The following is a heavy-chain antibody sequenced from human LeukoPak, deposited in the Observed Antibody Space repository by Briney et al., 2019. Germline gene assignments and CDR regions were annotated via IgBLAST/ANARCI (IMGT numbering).Heavy chain of an antibody. V-gene: IGHV4-4*02. CDR2: ISLSRLT. CDR3: SRENGAFSPFGY. CDR1: VGSLTSPNW. J-gene: IGHJ4*02. Sequence: SGTLSLTSGVSVGSLTSPNWWSWVGQPPGQGLEWTGAISLSRLTNYNPSLTSRVTMALDKSKNHLSLYLTSVTAADTAVYYCSRENGAFSPFGYWSEGTLVT. D-gene: IGHD2-8*01.